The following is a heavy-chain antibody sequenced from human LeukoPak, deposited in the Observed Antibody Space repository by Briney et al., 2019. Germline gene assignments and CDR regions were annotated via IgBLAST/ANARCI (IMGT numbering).Heavy chain of an antibody. V-gene: IGHV4-38-2*02. CDR2: ISHTRTT. D-gene: IGHD3-16*01. J-gene: IGHJ3*02. CDR3: AREAFGPGGAFDI. CDR1: GYPISNGYY. Sequence: PSETLSLTCTVSGYPISNGYYWGWIRQPPGKGLEWIGSISHTRTTYYSPSLKSRVTISLDTSKKQFSLKLSSVTAADRAVYYCAREAFGPGGAFDIWGQGTMVTASS.